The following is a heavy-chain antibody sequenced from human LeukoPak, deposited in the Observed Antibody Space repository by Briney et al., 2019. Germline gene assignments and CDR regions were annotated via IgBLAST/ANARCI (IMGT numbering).Heavy chain of an antibody. CDR1: GFTFSSHG. J-gene: IGHJ4*02. V-gene: IGHV3-30*02. CDR3: AKHVFGVVILFDY. D-gene: IGHD3-3*01. Sequence: GGSLRLSCVASGFTFSSHGMHWVRQAPGKGLEWVAFIRYDGSNKYYADSVKGRFTISRDNSKNTLYLQMNSLRAEDTAVYYCAKHVFGVVILFDYWGQGTLVTVSS. CDR2: IRYDGSNK.